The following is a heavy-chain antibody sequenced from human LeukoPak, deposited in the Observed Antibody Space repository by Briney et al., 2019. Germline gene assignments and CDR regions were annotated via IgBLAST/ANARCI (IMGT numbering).Heavy chain of an antibody. J-gene: IGHJ4*02. V-gene: IGHV1-24*01. D-gene: IGHD1-1*01. CDR2: FDPEDGET. Sequence: ASVKVSCKVSGYTLTELSMHWVRQAPGKGLEWMGGFDPEDGETIYAQKFQGRVTMTEDTSTDTAYMELSSLRSEDTAVYYCATSLFRIWNSPFEYWGQGTLVTVSS. CDR3: ATSLFRIWNSPFEY. CDR1: GYTLTELS.